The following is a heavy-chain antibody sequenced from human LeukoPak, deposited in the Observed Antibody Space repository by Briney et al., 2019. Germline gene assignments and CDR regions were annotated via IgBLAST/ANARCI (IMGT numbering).Heavy chain of an antibody. Sequence: SQTLSLTCTVSGGSISSGVCYWSWIRQPPGKGLEWIGYIYYSGSTYYNPSLKSQVTISVDTSKNQFSLKLSSVTAADTAVYYCARYCSSTSCYTNYYYYMDVWGKGTTVTVSS. CDR2: IYYSGST. J-gene: IGHJ6*03. V-gene: IGHV4-30-4*08. D-gene: IGHD2-2*02. CDR3: ARYCSSTSCYTNYYYYMDV. CDR1: GGSISSGVCY.